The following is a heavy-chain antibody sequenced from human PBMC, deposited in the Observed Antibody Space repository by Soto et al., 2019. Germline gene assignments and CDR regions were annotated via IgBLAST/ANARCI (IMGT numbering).Heavy chain of an antibody. J-gene: IGHJ5*02. CDR1: GGSISSYY. V-gene: IGHV4-59*01. CDR3: ARLEGSWFDP. Sequence: SETLSLTCTVSGGSISSYYWSWIRQPPGKGLEWIGYIYYSGSTNYNPSLKSRVTISVDTSKNQFSLKLSSVTAADTAVYYCARLEGSWFDPWGQGTLVTVSS. CDR2: IYYSGST. D-gene: IGHD3-10*01.